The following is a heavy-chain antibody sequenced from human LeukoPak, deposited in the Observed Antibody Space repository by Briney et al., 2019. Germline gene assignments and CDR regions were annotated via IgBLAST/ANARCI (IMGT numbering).Heavy chain of an antibody. D-gene: IGHD5-12*01. CDR1: GYTFTSYA. CDR3: ASRSPYSGYDLFDY. J-gene: IGHJ4*02. V-gene: IGHV1-69*06. Sequence: SVKVSCKASGYTFTSYAISWVRQAPGQGLEWMGGIIPLFGTANYAQKFQGRVTITADRSTSTAYMELGSLRSEDTAVYYCASRSPYSGYDLFDYWGQGTLVTVSS. CDR2: IIPLFGTA.